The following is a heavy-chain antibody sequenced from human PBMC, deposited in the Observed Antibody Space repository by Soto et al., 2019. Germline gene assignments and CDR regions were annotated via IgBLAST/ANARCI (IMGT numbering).Heavy chain of an antibody. Sequence: EVQVLESGGGLVQPGGSLRLSCAASGFTFRSHAMSWVRQAPGKGLEWVSAISSGGVGTKYADSVKGRFTISRDNSKNTVYLQMNSLRAEDTAVYYCAKDNGLFGDYMDYQYYYGMDVWGQGTTVTVSS. CDR3: AKDNGLFGDYMDYQYYYGMDV. CDR1: GFTFRSHA. D-gene: IGHD4-17*01. V-gene: IGHV3-23*01. CDR2: ISSGGVGT. J-gene: IGHJ6*02.